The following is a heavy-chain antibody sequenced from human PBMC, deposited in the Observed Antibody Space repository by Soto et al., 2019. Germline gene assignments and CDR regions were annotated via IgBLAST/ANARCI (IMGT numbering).Heavy chain of an antibody. Sequence: GGSLRLSCVASGFSFSSYAMSWVRQAPGKGLEWVSAISGSGGSTYYADSVKGRFTISRDNSKNTLYLQMNSLRAEDTALYYCAKLNDSRFPAPFDYWGQGTLVTVSS. CDR3: AKLNDSRFPAPFDY. CDR1: GFSFSSYA. CDR2: ISGSGGST. J-gene: IGHJ4*02. D-gene: IGHD3-16*01. V-gene: IGHV3-23*01.